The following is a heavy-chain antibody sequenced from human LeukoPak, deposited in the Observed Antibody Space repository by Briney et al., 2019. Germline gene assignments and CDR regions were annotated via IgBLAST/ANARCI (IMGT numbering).Heavy chain of an antibody. J-gene: IGHJ4*02. Sequence: GGSLRLSCAASGFTFSNYWMHWVRQAPGKGLVWVSRISSSGNTRNYADSVKGRFTISRDNAESTLYLQMNSLRDDDTAVYFCARGNTGYGNSDYWGQGILVTVSS. V-gene: IGHV3-74*01. CDR1: GFTFSNYW. CDR2: ISSSGNTR. D-gene: IGHD5-12*01. CDR3: ARGNTGYGNSDY.